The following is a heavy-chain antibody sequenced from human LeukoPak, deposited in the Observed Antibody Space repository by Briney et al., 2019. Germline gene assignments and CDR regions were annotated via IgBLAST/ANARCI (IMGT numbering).Heavy chain of an antibody. CDR2: INAGNGNT. D-gene: IGHD6-19*01. V-gene: IGHV1-3*03. Sequence: GASVKVSCKASGYTFTSYAMHWVRQAPGQRLEWMGWINAGNGNTKYSQEFQDRVTITRDTSASTAYMELSSLRSEDMAVYYCARDSSGWYHWFDPWGQGTLVTVSS. CDR3: ARDSSGWYHWFDP. J-gene: IGHJ5*02. CDR1: GYTFTSYA.